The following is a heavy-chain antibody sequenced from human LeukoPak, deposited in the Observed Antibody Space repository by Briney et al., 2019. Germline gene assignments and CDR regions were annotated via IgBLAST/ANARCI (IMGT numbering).Heavy chain of an antibody. J-gene: IGHJ4*02. CDR3: ATTQGNLFDY. Sequence: SETLTLTCTVSGASITSYYWSWIRQPPGKGPEWIGYVYYSGGTTYNPSLKSRVTMSVDTSKNQFSLNLSSVTAADTAVYYCATTQGNLFDYWGQGTLVTVSS. D-gene: IGHD3-10*01. V-gene: IGHV4-59*08. CDR1: GASITSYY. CDR2: VYYSGGT.